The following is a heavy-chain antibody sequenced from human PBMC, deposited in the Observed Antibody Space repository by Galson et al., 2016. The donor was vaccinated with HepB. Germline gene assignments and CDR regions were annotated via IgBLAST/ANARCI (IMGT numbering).Heavy chain of an antibody. CDR3: ARTDDYSTTRGFFDY. Sequence: SLRLSCAASGYAFSSYWMSWVRQAPGKGLEWVANIKRDGAEIYYIDSVRGRFTISRDNANNSMHLQMNSLRVEDTGVYYCARTDDYSTTRGFFDYWGQGTLVTVSS. CDR1: GYAFSSYW. J-gene: IGHJ4*02. V-gene: IGHV3-7*04. CDR2: IKRDGAEI. D-gene: IGHD4-11*01.